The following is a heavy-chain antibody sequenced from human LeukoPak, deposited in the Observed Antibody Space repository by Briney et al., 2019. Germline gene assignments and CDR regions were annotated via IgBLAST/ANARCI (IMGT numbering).Heavy chain of an antibody. CDR2: IHTSGST. Sequence: SETLSLTCTASGGSISSYYWSWIRQPAGKGLEWIGRIHTSGSTNYNPSLKSRVTISVDTSKNQFSLKLTSVTAADTAVYYCARGVNSGYFDYCGQGTLVTVSS. J-gene: IGHJ4*02. CDR3: ARGVNSGYFDY. D-gene: IGHD1-26*01. CDR1: GGSISSYY. V-gene: IGHV4-4*07.